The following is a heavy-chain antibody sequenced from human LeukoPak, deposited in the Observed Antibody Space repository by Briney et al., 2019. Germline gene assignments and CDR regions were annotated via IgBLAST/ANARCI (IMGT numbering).Heavy chain of an antibody. CDR3: AKEYDIVVVPAVAFDY. J-gene: IGHJ4*02. D-gene: IGHD2-2*01. Sequence: GGSLRLSCAASGFTVSSNYMSWVRQAPGKGLEWVSAISGSGGSTYYADSVKGRFTISRDNSKNTLYLQMNSLRAEDTAVYYCAKEYDIVVVPAVAFDYWGQGTLVTVSS. V-gene: IGHV3-23*01. CDR1: GFTVSSNY. CDR2: ISGSGGST.